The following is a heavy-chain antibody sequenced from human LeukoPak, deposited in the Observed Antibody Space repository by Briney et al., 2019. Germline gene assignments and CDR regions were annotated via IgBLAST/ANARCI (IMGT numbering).Heavy chain of an antibody. CDR1: GFTFSRYW. D-gene: IGHD2/OR15-2a*01. J-gene: IGHJ6*02. Sequence: GGSLRLSCAASGFTFSRYWMHWLRQGPGKGLVWVSRISTDGSSSTYADSAKGRFTISRDNGKNTLYLQMNSLRAEDTAVYYCASYLTSIPSGMDVWGQGTTVIVSS. CDR3: ASYLTSIPSGMDV. V-gene: IGHV3-74*01. CDR2: ISTDGSSS.